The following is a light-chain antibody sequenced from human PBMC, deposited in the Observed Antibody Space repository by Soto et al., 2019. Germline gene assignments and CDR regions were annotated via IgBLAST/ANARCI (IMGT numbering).Light chain of an antibody. Sequence: QSALTQPPSASGSPGQSVTISCTGTSSDVGGYNYVSWYQQHPGKAPKLMIYEVSKRPSGVPDRFSGSKSGNTASLTVSGLQAEDEAYYYCTSYASSLYVFGAGTKLTVL. V-gene: IGLV2-8*01. CDR2: EVS. CDR1: SSDVGGYNY. CDR3: TSYASSLYV. J-gene: IGLJ1*01.